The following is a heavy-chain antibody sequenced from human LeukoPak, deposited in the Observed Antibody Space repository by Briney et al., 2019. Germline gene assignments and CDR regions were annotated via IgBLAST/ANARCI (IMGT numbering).Heavy chain of an antibody. Sequence: GGSLRLSCAASGFTFSNYAMTWVRQAPGKGLEWVSGISGSGDSTYYADSVKGRFTISRDNSKNTLYLQMNSLRAEDTAVYYCAKFAHDFWSGSYQRFDYWGQGTLVTVSS. CDR2: ISGSGDST. CDR1: GFTFSNYA. CDR3: AKFAHDFWSGSYQRFDY. V-gene: IGHV3-23*01. J-gene: IGHJ4*02. D-gene: IGHD3-3*01.